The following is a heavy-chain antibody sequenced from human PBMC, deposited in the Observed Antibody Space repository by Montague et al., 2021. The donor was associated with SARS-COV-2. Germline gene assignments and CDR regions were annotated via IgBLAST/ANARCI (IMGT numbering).Heavy chain of an antibody. CDR3: ARGHLVVVPSPVLGLGPHYFYFAMDV. V-gene: IGHV4-4*02. Sequence: SETLSLTCAVSDGSISSPNWWNWVRQPPGKGLEWIGEIYYTGNTNYNPSLKSRVAISVDTSKNQFSLKLSSVTAADTAIYYCARGHLVVVPSPVLGLGPHYFYFAMDVWGQGTTVSVSS. D-gene: IGHD2-15*01. CDR2: IYYTGNT. J-gene: IGHJ6*02. CDR1: DGSISSPNW.